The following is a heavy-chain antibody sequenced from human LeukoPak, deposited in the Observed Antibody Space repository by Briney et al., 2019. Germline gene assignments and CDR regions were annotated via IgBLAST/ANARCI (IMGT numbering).Heavy chain of an antibody. J-gene: IGHJ6*04. Sequence: PGGSLRLSCAASGFTFSNYWMSWVRQAPGKGLEWVANIKEDGSEKHYVDSVKGRFTISRDNAKNSLYLQMNSLRAEDTAVYYCAELGITMIGGVWGKGTTVTISS. V-gene: IGHV3-7*01. CDR1: GFTFSNYW. CDR2: IKEDGSEK. D-gene: IGHD3-10*02. CDR3: AELGITMIGGV.